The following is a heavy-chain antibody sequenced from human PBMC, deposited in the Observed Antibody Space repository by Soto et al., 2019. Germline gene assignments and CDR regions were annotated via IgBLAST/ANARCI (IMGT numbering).Heavy chain of an antibody. CDR1: GFTFSSYA. V-gene: IGHV3-66*01. Sequence: PGGSLRLSCAASGFTFSSYAMHWVRQAPGKGLEWVSVIYSGGSTYYADSVKGRFTISRDNSKNTLYLQMNSLRAEDTAVYYCARYVDTAMLYWGQGTLVTVSS. CDR3: ARYVDTAMLY. CDR2: IYSGGST. J-gene: IGHJ4*02. D-gene: IGHD5-18*01.